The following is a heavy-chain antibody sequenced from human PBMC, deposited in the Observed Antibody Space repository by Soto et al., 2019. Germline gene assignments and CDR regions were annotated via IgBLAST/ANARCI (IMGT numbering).Heavy chain of an antibody. CDR1: GGTFSRHA. V-gene: IGHV1-69*01. D-gene: IGHD6-13*01. Sequence: QVQLVQSGSEVKMPGSSVKVSCKTSGGTFSRHAINWVRQAPGQRLEWMGGIIPMFGTTNYAQKFKGRVTISADESTSTAYMELSSLRSEDAAVYYCARAAIHGSSWYFGFDPWGQGTLVTVSS. J-gene: IGHJ5*02. CDR3: ARAAIHGSSWYFGFDP. CDR2: IIPMFGTT.